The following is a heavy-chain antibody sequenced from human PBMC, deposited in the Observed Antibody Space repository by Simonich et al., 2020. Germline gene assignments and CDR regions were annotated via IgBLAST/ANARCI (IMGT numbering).Heavy chain of an antibody. CDR2: NSAYNGNT. D-gene: IGHD2-15*01. J-gene: IGHJ4*02. Sequence: QVQLVQSGAEVKKPGASVKVSCKASGYTFTSYGISWVRQAPGKGLEWMGWNSAYNGNTNYAQKLQGRVTMTTDTSTSTAYMELRSLRSDDTAVYYCARASRGTWWYYYFDYWGQGTLVTVSS. V-gene: IGHV1-18*01. CDR1: GYTFTSYG. CDR3: ARASRGTWWYYYFDY.